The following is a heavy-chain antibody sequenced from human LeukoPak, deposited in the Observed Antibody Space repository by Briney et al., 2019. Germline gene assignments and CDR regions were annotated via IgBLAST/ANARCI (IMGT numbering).Heavy chain of an antibody. Sequence: SETLSLTCTVSGGSISSSSYYWGWIRQPAGKGLEWIGRIYTSGSTNYNPSLKSRVTISVDTSKNQFSLKLNSVTAADTAVYYCAREVISSDAFDIWGQGTVVTVSS. D-gene: IGHD3-16*02. CDR2: IYTSGST. J-gene: IGHJ3*02. V-gene: IGHV4-61*02. CDR3: AREVISSDAFDI. CDR1: GGSISSSSYY.